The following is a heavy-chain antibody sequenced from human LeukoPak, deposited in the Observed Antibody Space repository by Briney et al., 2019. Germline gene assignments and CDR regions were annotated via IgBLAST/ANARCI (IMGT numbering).Heavy chain of an antibody. Sequence: PGGSLRLSCAASGFTFRSYWMSWVRQAPGKRLEWVANIKQDGSEKYYVDSVKGRFTISRDNAKNSLYLQMNSLRAEDTAVYYCARDILELRSDHWGQGTLVTVSS. CDR3: ARDILELRSDH. CDR2: IKQDGSEK. J-gene: IGHJ5*02. V-gene: IGHV3-7*01. D-gene: IGHD1-7*01. CDR1: GFTFRSYW.